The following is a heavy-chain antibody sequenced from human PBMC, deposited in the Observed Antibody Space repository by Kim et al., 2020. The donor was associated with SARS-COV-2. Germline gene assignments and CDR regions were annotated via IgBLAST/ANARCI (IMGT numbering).Heavy chain of an antibody. CDR1: GGSISSGGYY. CDR3: ARARTPMIVVVINAFDI. CDR2: IYYSGST. V-gene: IGHV4-31*03. Sequence: SETLSLTCTVSGGSISSGGYYWSWIRPHPGKGLEWIGYIYYSGSTYYNPSLKSRVTISVDTSKNQFSLKLSSVTAADTAVYYCARARTPMIVVVINAFDIWGQGTMVTVSS. D-gene: IGHD3-22*01. J-gene: IGHJ3*02.